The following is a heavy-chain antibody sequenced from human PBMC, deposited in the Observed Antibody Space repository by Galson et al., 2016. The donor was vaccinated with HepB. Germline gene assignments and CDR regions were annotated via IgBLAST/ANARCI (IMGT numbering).Heavy chain of an antibody. CDR2: IFSNDEK. D-gene: IGHD5-18*01. CDR3: ARILGYGAFDP. J-gene: IGHJ5*02. CDR1: GFSLSNAKMG. Sequence: PALVKPTQTLTLTCTVSGFSLSNAKMGVSWIRQPPGKALEWLAHIFSNDEKSYTTFLKSRLTISKDTSKSQVVLAMTNMDPVDTATYYSARILGYGAFDPWGQGTLVTVSS. V-gene: IGHV2-26*01.